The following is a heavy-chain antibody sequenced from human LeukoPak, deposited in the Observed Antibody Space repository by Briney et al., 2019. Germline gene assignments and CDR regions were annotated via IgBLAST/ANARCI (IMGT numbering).Heavy chain of an antibody. CDR3: ARAPDIVVVPAAYDAFDI. CDR1: GYTFTSYY. Sequence: GASVKVSCKASGYTFTSYYTHWVRQAPGQGLEWMGIINPSGGSTSYAQKFQGRVTMTRDTSTSTVYMELSSLRSEDTAVYYCARAPDIVVVPAAYDAFDIWGQGTMVTVSS. CDR2: INPSGGST. J-gene: IGHJ3*02. V-gene: IGHV1-46*01. D-gene: IGHD2-2*01.